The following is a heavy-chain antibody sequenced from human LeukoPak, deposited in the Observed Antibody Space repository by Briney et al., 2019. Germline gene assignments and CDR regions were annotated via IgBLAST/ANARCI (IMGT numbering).Heavy chain of an antibody. CDR3: VRGAFIAAAGLFDS. D-gene: IGHD6-13*01. V-gene: IGHV6-1*01. CDR2: TYYRSKWSS. Sequence: SQTLSLTCAISGDSVSSNSAAWNWIRQSPARGLEWLGRTYYRSKWSSDYAVFVESRISISSDTSKNQFSLQLNSVTPEDTAVYYCVRGAFIAAAGLFDSWGQGTLVTVSS. CDR1: GDSVSSNSAA. J-gene: IGHJ4*02.